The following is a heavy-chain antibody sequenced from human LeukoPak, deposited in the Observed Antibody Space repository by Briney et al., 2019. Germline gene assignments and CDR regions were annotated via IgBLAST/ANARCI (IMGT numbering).Heavy chain of an antibody. CDR3: ARDGRGDYYDSREGFDY. V-gene: IGHV1-18*01. J-gene: IGHJ4*02. Sequence: GASVKVSCKASGYTFTSYGISLVRQAPGQGLEWMGWISAYNGNTNYAQKLQGRVTMTTDTSTSTAYMELRSLRSDDTAVYYCARDGRGDYYDSREGFDYWGQGTLVTVSS. CDR2: ISAYNGNT. D-gene: IGHD3-22*01. CDR1: GYTFTSYG.